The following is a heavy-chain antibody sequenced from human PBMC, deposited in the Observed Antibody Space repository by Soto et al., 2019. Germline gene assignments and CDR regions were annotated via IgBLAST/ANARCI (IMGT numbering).Heavy chain of an antibody. CDR2: ISYDGSNK. D-gene: IGHD3-10*01. V-gene: IGHV3-30*18. Sequence: GGSLRLSCAASGFTFSSYGMHWVRQAPGKGLEWVAVISYDGSNKYYADSVKGRFTISRDNSKNTLYLQMNSLRAEDTAVYYCAKDAERTMVRGVITYFDYWGQGTLVTVSS. CDR3: AKDAERTMVRGVITYFDY. CDR1: GFTFSSYG. J-gene: IGHJ4*02.